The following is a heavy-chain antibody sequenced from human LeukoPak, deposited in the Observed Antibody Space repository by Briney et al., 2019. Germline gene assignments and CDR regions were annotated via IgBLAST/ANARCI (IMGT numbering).Heavy chain of an antibody. Sequence: ASVKASCKASGYTFTSYGISWVRQAPGQGLEWMGWISAYNGNTNYAQKLQGRVTMTTDTSTSTAYMELRSLRSDDTAVYYCARDRSIAVAGTDNDYWGQGTPVTVSS. D-gene: IGHD6-19*01. CDR2: ISAYNGNT. J-gene: IGHJ4*02. CDR1: GYTFTSYG. CDR3: ARDRSIAVAGTDNDY. V-gene: IGHV1-18*01.